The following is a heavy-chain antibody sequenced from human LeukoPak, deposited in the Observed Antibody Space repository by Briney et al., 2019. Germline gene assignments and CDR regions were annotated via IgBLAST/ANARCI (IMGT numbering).Heavy chain of an antibody. CDR3: ARDDYGDYAFDY. CDR1: GFTFSNAW. CDR2: VKSKTDGGTT. D-gene: IGHD4-17*01. Sequence: GGSLRLSCVVSGFTFSNAWMSWVRQAPGKGLEWVGRVKSKTDGGTTDYAAPLKGRFTISRDDSKNTLYLQMNNLRAEDTAVYYCARDDYGDYAFDYWGQGTLVTVSS. J-gene: IGHJ4*02. V-gene: IGHV3-15*01.